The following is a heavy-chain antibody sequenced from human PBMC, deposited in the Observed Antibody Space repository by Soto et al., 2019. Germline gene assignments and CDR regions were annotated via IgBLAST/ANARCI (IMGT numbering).Heavy chain of an antibody. V-gene: IGHV4-39*01. CDR3: ARRTRYSGSYHDF. D-gene: IGHD1-26*01. Sequence: SETLSLTCTVSGGSISNSAYYWGWIRQPPGKGLEWIGSIHYSGSTYYNTSLKSRVTISVDTSKNRLSLKLSSVTAADTAVYYCARRTRYSGSYHDFWGQGTLVTVSS. J-gene: IGHJ4*02. CDR1: GGSISNSAYY. CDR2: IHYSGST.